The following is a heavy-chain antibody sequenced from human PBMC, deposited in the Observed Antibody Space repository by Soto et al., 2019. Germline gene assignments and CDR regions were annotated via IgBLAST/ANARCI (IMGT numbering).Heavy chain of an antibody. Sequence: PGGSLRLSCAASGFTFSSYAMHWVRQAPGKGLEWVAVISYDGSNKYYADSVKGRFTISRDNSKNTLYLQMNSLRAEDTAVYYCARDHFVWSVAATEGYHFDYWGQGTLVTVYS. CDR1: GFTFSSYA. D-gene: IGHD2-15*01. CDR3: ARDHFVWSVAATEGYHFDY. V-gene: IGHV3-30-3*01. CDR2: ISYDGSNK. J-gene: IGHJ4*02.